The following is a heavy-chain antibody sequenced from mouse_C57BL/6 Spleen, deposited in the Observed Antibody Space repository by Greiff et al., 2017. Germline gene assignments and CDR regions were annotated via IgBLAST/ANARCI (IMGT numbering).Heavy chain of an antibody. D-gene: IGHD2-1*01. V-gene: IGHV1-55*01. CDR2: IYPGSGST. Sequence: VQLQQPGAELVKPGASVKMSCKASGYTFTSYWITWVKQRPGQGLEWIGDIYPGSGSTNYNEKFKGKATLTVDTSSSTAYMQLGSLTCEDSAVDYCARYGNYTYAMDYWGQGTSLTVSS. CDR3: ARYGNYTYAMDY. J-gene: IGHJ4*01. CDR1: GYTFTSYW.